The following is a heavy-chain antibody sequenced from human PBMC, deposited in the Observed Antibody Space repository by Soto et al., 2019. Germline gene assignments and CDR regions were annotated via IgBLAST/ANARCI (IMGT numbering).Heavy chain of an antibody. D-gene: IGHD3-3*01. V-gene: IGHV4-39*01. CDR3: ATMGDFWSGPGELDP. CDR2: VYYNGFT. Sequence: PSETLSLTCTVSGGSLSSSSYYWAWIRQSPGKGLEWIGSVYYNGFTYYNPSLKSRVTISVDTSKNQFSLKLTSVTAADTAVYYCATMGDFWSGPGELDPWGQGTLVPVSS. CDR1: GGSLSSSSYY. J-gene: IGHJ5*02.